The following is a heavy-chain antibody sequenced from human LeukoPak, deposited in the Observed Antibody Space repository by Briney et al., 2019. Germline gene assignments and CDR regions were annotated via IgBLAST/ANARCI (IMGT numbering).Heavy chain of an antibody. Sequence: GGSLRLSCAASGFTFDDYGMSWIRQAPGKGLEWVSGINWNGGSTGYADSVKGRFTISRDNAKNSLYLQMNSLRAEDTALYYCARALDSSSPLDYWGQGTLVTVSS. V-gene: IGHV3-20*04. D-gene: IGHD6-6*01. J-gene: IGHJ4*02. CDR2: INWNGGST. CDR1: GFTFDDYG. CDR3: ARALDSSSPLDY.